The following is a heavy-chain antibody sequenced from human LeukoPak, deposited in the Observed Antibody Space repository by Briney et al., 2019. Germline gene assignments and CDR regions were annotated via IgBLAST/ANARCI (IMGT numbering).Heavy chain of an antibody. D-gene: IGHD6-19*01. V-gene: IGHV3-30*02. CDR1: GFTFSSYG. CDR3: AKDHRAVAGPYYYYGMDV. J-gene: IGHJ6*02. Sequence: GGSLRLSCAASGFTFSSYGMHWVRQAPGKGLEWVAFIRYDGSNKYYADSVKGRFTMSRDNSKNTLYLQMNSPRAEDTAVYYCAKDHRAVAGPYYYYGMDVWGQGTTVTVSS. CDR2: IRYDGSNK.